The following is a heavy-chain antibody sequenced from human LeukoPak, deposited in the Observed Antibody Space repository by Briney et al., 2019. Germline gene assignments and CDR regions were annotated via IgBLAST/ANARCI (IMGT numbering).Heavy chain of an antibody. CDR2: ISGSGGST. V-gene: IGHV3-23*01. CDR1: GFTFSSYA. CDR3: AKGIGLRFLECPG. Sequence: GGSLRLSCAASGFTFSSYAMSWVRQAPGKGLEWVSAISGSGGSTYYADSVKGRFTISRDNSKNTLYLQMNSLRAEDTALYYCAKGIGLRFLECPGWGQGTLVTVSS. J-gene: IGHJ4*02. D-gene: IGHD3-3*01.